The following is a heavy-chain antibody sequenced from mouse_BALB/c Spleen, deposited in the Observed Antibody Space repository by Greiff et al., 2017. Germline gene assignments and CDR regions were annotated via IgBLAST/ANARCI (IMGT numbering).Heavy chain of an antibody. V-gene: IGHV14-3*02. J-gene: IGHJ3*01. CDR1: GFNIKDTY. D-gene: IGHD2-4*01. Sequence: EVMLVESGAELVKPGASVKLSCTASGFNIKDTYMHWVKQRPEQGLEWIGRIDPANGNTKYDPKFQGKATITADTSSNTAYLQLSSLTSEDTAVYYCAKIYYDYDPSWFAYWGQGTLVTVSA. CDR2: IDPANGNT. CDR3: AKIYYDYDPSWFAY.